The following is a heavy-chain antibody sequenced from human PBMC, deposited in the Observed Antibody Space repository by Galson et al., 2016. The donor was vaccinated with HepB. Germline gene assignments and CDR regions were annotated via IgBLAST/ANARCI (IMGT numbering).Heavy chain of an antibody. CDR1: GGSISTYSYY. CDR2: IYHTGST. CDR3: ARQATSDWYDS. Sequence: ETLSLTCSVSGGSISTYSYYWGWIRQSPEKGLEWIGNIYHTGSTYYNPSLKSRVTISIDTSNNHFSMNLTSVTAADTGVFYCARQATSDWYDSWGQGSLVIVSS. J-gene: IGHJ5*01. V-gene: IGHV4-39*01. D-gene: IGHD1-14*01.